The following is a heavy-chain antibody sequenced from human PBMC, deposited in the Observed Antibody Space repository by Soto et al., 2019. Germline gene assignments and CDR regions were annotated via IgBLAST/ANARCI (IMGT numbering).Heavy chain of an antibody. CDR1: GYTYTSYA. Sequence: GASVKVSFKASGYTYTSYAMQWVRQAPGQRLEWMGWINAGNGNTKYSQKFQGRVTITRDTSASTAYMELSSLRSEDTAVYYCARAGYCTNGVCYRNWFDPWGQGTLVTVSS. V-gene: IGHV1-3*01. D-gene: IGHD2-8*01. CDR2: INAGNGNT. CDR3: ARAGYCTNGVCYRNWFDP. J-gene: IGHJ5*02.